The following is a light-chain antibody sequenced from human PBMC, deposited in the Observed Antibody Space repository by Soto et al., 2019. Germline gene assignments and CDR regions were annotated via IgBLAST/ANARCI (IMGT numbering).Light chain of an antibody. V-gene: IGLV3-1*01. CDR3: QTWDNNIKI. J-gene: IGLJ2*01. CDR1: TVGDKY. CDR2: QNN. Sequence: SYELTQTPSVSVSPGQTASLTCSGATVGDKYVCWDQQKAGQSPILVIYQNNQRPSGIPERFSGSNSGNTATLTISGTQAMDEADYYCQTWDNNIKIFGGRTKVTVL.